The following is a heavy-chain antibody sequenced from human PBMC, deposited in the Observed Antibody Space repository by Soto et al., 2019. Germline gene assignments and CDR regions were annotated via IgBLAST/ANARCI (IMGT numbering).Heavy chain of an antibody. V-gene: IGHV4-34*01. J-gene: IGHJ6*03. Sequence: QVHLEQWGAGLLKPSETLSLTCAVYGASFSGHCWNWIRQPPGKGPEWLGEIDHNGSPNYNPSFNSRVSISTDTSKNQYSLKLSFVTAADTAVYFCARGKSRYGTGTFYNYFYMDVWGKGTMVTVSS. CDR2: IDHNGSP. CDR3: ARGKSRYGTGTFYNYFYMDV. CDR1: GASFSGHC. D-gene: IGHD3-10*01.